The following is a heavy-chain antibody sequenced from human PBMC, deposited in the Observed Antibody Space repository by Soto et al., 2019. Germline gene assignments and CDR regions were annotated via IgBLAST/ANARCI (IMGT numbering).Heavy chain of an antibody. J-gene: IGHJ4*02. D-gene: IGHD3-3*01. CDR3: ARDFAYFDS. Sequence: SETLSLTCTVSGGSFKSGSYSWSWIRQPPGKGLEWIGYVYHTGRTSYNPSLKSRVPISMDTPKNQFSLNLDSVTAADTAVYFCARDFAYFDSWGQGTLVTVSS. CDR2: VYHTGRT. V-gene: IGHV4-61*01. CDR1: GGSFKSGSYS.